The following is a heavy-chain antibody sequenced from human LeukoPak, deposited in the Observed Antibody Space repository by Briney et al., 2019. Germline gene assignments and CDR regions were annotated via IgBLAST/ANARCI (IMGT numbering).Heavy chain of an antibody. CDR2: IIPNLGTT. V-gene: IGHV1-69*10. D-gene: IGHD3-22*01. CDR3: ATTNDGGGYQWGDFFDF. Sequence: GASVKVSCKASGGTSNSHAIRLVRQAPGQGLEWMGRIIPNLGTTNRAQNFQDRVTLTADKSTNTAYMQLTSLTSDDTAVYYCATTNDGGGYQWGDFFDFWGQGTLVTVSS. CDR1: GGTSNSHA. J-gene: IGHJ4*02.